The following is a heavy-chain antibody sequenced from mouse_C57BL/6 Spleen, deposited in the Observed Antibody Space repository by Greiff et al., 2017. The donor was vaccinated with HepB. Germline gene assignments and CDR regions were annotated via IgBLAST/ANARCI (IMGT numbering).Heavy chain of an antibody. CDR2: IDPSDSYT. V-gene: IGHV1-59*01. J-gene: IGHJ4*01. CDR3: ASYGSSPYYAMDY. Sequence: QVQLQQPGAELVRPGTSVKLSCKASGYTFTSYWMHWVKQRPGQGLEWIGVIDPSDSYTNYNQKFKGKATLTVDTSSSTAYMQLSSLTSEDSAVYYCASYGSSPYYAMDYWGQGTSVTVSS. D-gene: IGHD1-1*01. CDR1: GYTFTSYW.